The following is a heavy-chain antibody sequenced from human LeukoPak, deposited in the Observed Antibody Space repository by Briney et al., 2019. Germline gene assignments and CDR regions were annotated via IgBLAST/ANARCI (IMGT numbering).Heavy chain of an antibody. Sequence: GESLKISCKGSGYSFTRYWIGWVRQMPGKGLEWMGIIYPGDSDTRYSPSFQGQVTISADKSISTAYLQWSSLKASDTAMYYCARFMTHPNYYDSSGYYPFDYWGQGTLVTVSS. CDR3: ARFMTHPNYYDSSGYYPFDY. J-gene: IGHJ4*02. D-gene: IGHD3-22*01. CDR2: IYPGDSDT. CDR1: GYSFTRYW. V-gene: IGHV5-51*01.